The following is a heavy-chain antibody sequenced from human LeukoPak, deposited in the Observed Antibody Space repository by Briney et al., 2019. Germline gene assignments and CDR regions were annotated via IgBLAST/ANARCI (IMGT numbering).Heavy chain of an antibody. CDR2: IYYNGIT. V-gene: IGHV4-39*07. CDR3: ATVRGLGVGPTHGTDY. D-gene: IGHD1-26*01. J-gene: IGHJ4*02. Sequence: PSETLSLTCTVSGDSMSSTNYYWGWIRQSAGKGLEWIGNIYYNGITYYNPSLQSRVTISQDRSTNQFSLRLTSVTTADTAVYYCATVRGLGVGPTHGTDYWGQGTLVTVFS. CDR1: GDSMSSTNYY.